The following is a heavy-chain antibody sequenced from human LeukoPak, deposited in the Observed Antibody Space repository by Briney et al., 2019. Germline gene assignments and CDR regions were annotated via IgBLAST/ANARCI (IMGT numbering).Heavy chain of an antibody. Sequence: ASVKVSCKASGYTFSGYYMNWVRQAPEEGLEWMGWINPNSGGTKYAQKFQGRVTMTRDTSISTAYMELSRLRSDDTAVYYCATAEGYYYDSRGFANWGQGTLVTVSS. V-gene: IGHV1-2*02. D-gene: IGHD3-22*01. J-gene: IGHJ4*02. CDR1: GYTFSGYY. CDR2: INPNSGGT. CDR3: ATAEGYYYDSRGFAN.